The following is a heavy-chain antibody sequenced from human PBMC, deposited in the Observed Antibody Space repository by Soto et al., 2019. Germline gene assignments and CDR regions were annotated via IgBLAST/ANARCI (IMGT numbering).Heavy chain of an antibody. Sequence: EVQLVESGGGYVQPGGSLRLSCAASGFTFSHHWMHWVRQAPGKGLVWVSRFNTDGSTTTYADSVKGRFTISIDNAKNTFHLQMNSLRAEDTAIYYCLGTGSNSYWGQGTLVTVSS. D-gene: IGHD1-26*01. CDR2: FNTDGSTT. J-gene: IGHJ4*02. CDR3: LGTGSNSY. V-gene: IGHV3-74*01. CDR1: GFTFSHHW.